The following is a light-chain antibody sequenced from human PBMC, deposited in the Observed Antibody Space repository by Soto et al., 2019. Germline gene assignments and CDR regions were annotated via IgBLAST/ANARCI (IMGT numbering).Light chain of an antibody. CDR3: QQYGSPPLT. J-gene: IGKJ4*01. CDR2: DAS. CDR1: QGVNRNY. V-gene: IGKV3-20*01. Sequence: EIVLMQSPGTLSLSPGERATLSCRASQGVNRNYFAWYRQNPGQAPRLLIYDASTRATGIPDRVTGSGSGTDFTLTISRLEPEDFAVYYCQQYGSPPLTFGGGTTVEIK.